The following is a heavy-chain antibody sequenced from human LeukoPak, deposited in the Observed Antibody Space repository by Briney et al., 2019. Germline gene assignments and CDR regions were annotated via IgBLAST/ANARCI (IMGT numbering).Heavy chain of an antibody. CDR1: GYTFTDYY. CDR3: AIPITLVREVIITVGAFDI. J-gene: IGHJ3*02. D-gene: IGHD3-10*01. CDR2: IDPNSGGT. Sequence: GASVKVSCKASGYTFTDYYMHWVRQARGQGLEWMGWIDPNSGGTNYAQKFQGSVTMTRDASFGTVSMELNRLRSDDTAVYYCAIPITLVREVIITVGAFDIWGQGTMVTVSS. V-gene: IGHV1-2*02.